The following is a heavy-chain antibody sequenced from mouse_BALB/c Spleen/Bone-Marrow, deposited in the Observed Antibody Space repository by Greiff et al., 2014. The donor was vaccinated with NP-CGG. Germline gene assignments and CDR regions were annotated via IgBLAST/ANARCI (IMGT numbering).Heavy chain of an antibody. CDR2: INPSNGRT. D-gene: IGHD1-1*01. CDR3: ARRTTTVVATDY. V-gene: IGHV1S81*02. J-gene: IGHJ2*01. Sequence: VQLQQSGAELVKPGASVKLSCKASGYTFTSYWMHWVKQRPGQGLEWIGEINPSNGRTNYNEKFKSKATLTVDKSSSTAYMQLSSLPSEDSAVYYCARRTTTVVATDYWGQGTTLTVSS. CDR1: GYTFTSYW.